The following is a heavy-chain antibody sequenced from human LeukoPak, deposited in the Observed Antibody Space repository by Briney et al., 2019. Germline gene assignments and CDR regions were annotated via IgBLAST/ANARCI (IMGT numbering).Heavy chain of an antibody. CDR1: GFTFSSYG. J-gene: IGHJ4*02. V-gene: IGHV3-23*01. D-gene: IGHD1-14*01. CDR3: ARESRYRDYFDY. Sequence: PGGSLRLSCAASGFTFSSYGMHWVRQAPGKGLEWVSGVSPSGNTTYYPDSVKGRFAISRDNAKNTVYLQMNSVRADDTAVYYCARESRYRDYFDYWGQGTMVTVSS. CDR2: VSPSGNTT.